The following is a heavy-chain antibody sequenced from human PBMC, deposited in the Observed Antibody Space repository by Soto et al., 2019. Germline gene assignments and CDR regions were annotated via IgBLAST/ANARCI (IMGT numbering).Heavy chain of an antibody. CDR2: ISYDGSNK. J-gene: IGHJ4*02. D-gene: IGHD6-6*01. CDR1: GFTFSSYA. CDR3: ARDQGRSSSSGY. Sequence: GGSLRLSCAASGFTFSSYAMHWVRQAPGKGLEWVAVISYDGSNKYYADSVKGRFTISRDNSKNTLYLQMNSLRAEDTAVYYCARDQGRSSSSGYWGQGTLVTVS. V-gene: IGHV3-30-3*01.